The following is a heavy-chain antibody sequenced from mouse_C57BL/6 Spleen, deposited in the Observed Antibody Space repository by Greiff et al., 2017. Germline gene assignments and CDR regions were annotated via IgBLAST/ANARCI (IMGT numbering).Heavy chain of an antibody. CDR1: GYTFTGYW. J-gene: IGHJ3*01. CDR3: ARGDYGIAY. Sequence: VQLQQPGAELVRPGSSVKLSCKASGYTFTGYWMDWVKQRPGQGLEWIGNIYPSDSETHYNQKFKDKATLTVDKSSSTAYMQLSSLTSEDSAVYYCARGDYGIAYWGQGTLVTVSA. V-gene: IGHV1-61*01. CDR2: IYPSDSET. D-gene: IGHD1-1*01.